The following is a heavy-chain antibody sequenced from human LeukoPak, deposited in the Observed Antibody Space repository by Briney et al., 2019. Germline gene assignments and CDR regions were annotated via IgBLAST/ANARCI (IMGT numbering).Heavy chain of an antibody. J-gene: IGHJ4*02. D-gene: IGHD6-19*01. CDR3: AGGSGWLIDY. Sequence: GGSLRLSCAASGFTFGIFEMAWVRQAPGMGLEWVSQISGGGTSIYYADSVKGRFTISRDNAKNSVYLQMNSLRAKDTAVYYCAGGSGWLIDYWGQGTLVTVSS. CDR2: ISGGGTSI. V-gene: IGHV3-48*03. CDR1: GFTFGIFE.